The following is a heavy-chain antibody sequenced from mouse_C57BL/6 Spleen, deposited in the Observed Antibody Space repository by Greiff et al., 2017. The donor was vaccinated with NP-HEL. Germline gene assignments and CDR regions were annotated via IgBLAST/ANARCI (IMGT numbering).Heavy chain of an antibody. V-gene: IGHV1-69*01. CDR1: GYTFTSYW. Sequence: VQLQQPGAELVMPGASVKLSCKASGYTFTSYWMHWVKQRPGQGLEWIGEIDPSDSYTNYNQKFKGKSTLTVDKSSSTAYMQLSSLTSEDSAVYYCARGGSIYDGYLFDYWGQGTTLTVSS. D-gene: IGHD2-3*01. J-gene: IGHJ2*01. CDR2: IDPSDSYT. CDR3: ARGGSIYDGYLFDY.